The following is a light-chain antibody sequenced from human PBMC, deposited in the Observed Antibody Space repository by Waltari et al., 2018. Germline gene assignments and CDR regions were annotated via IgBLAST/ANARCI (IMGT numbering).Light chain of an antibody. J-gene: IGKJ5*01. V-gene: IGKV3-15*01. CDR2: AAS. Sequence: ETVMTQSPATLSVSPGERATLSCRASQSVSTNLAWYQQQPGQAPRHLIYAASTRAAGVPARFSGTGSGTEFTLTIDSLQSEDFAIYYCQQYSNWPPITFGQGTRLEIK. CDR1: QSVSTN. CDR3: QQYSNWPPIT.